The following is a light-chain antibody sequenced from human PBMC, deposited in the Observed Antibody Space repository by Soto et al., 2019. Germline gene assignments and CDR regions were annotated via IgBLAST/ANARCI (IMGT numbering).Light chain of an antibody. V-gene: IGKV3-20*01. CDR1: QSVSNY. J-gene: IGKJ1*01. CDR3: QQYGGSPQT. Sequence: EIVLTQSPGTLSLSPGERATLSCRASQSVSNYLAWYQQKPGQAPRLLIYGASRRATVIPDRFSGSGSGTDFTLTISRLEPEDFAVYYGQQYGGSPQTFGQGTNVEIK. CDR2: GAS.